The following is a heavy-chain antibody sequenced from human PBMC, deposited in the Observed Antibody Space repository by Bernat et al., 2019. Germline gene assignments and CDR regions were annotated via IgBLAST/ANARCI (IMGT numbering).Heavy chain of an antibody. Sequence: EVQLVESGGGLVKPGGSLRLSCAASGFTFSNAWMSWVRQAPGKGLEWVGRIKSKTDGGTTDYAAPVKGRFTISRDDSKNTLYLQMNSLKTEDTAVYYGTTATNLDWLIDYWGQGTLVTVSS. CDR2: IKSKTDGGTT. V-gene: IGHV3-15*01. CDR1: GFTFSNAW. J-gene: IGHJ4*02. D-gene: IGHD3-9*01. CDR3: TTATNLDWLIDY.